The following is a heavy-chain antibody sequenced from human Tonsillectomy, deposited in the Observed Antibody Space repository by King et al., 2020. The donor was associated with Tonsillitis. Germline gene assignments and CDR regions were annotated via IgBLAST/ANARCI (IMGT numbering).Heavy chain of an antibody. V-gene: IGHV3-48*03. CDR3: ARPPIPYYYDSSGYPNYYYYYYMDV. Sequence: VQLVESGGGLVQPGGSLRLSCAASGFTFSSYEMNWVRQAPGKGLEWVSYISSSGSTIYYADSVKGRFTISRDNAKNSLYLQMNSLRAEDTAVYYCARPPIPYYYDSSGYPNYYYYYYMDVWGKGTTVTVSS. D-gene: IGHD3-22*01. J-gene: IGHJ6*03. CDR2: ISSSGSTI. CDR1: GFTFSSYE.